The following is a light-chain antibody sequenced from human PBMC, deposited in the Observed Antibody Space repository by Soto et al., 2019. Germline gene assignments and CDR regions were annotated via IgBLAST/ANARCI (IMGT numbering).Light chain of an antibody. CDR3: QQSYSTPLFT. Sequence: DIQMTQSPSSLSASVGDRVTITCRASQRISNYLNWYQQKPGKAPNLLIYTASRLQSGVPSRFSGSGSETDFTLTISTLQPEDFAAYYCQQSYSTPLFTFGPGTTVD. J-gene: IGKJ3*01. CDR2: TAS. V-gene: IGKV1-39*01. CDR1: QRISNY.